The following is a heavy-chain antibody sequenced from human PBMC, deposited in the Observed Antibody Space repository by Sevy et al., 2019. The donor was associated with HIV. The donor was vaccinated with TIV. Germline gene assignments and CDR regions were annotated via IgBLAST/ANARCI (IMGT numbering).Heavy chain of an antibody. J-gene: IGHJ4*02. CDR3: ARDRGVYDSSFERADF. D-gene: IGHD3-22*01. V-gene: IGHV1-18*01. Sequence: ASVKVSCRASGYTFTSYGISWVRQAPGKGLEWLGWISGYDGKTNYAQKVQGRVTMNTDTLTTTAYMELRGLRIDDTAVYYCARDRGVYDSSFERADFWAQGTLVTVSS. CDR1: GYTFTSYG. CDR2: ISGYDGKT.